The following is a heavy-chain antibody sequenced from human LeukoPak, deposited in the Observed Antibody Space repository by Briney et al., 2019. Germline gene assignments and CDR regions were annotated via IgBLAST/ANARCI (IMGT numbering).Heavy chain of an antibody. Sequence: PSETLSLTCTVSGGSITSYYWSWIRQPPGKGLEWIGYIYYSGSTNYNPSLKSRVTISVDTSKNQFSLKLRSVTAADTAVYYCARGGGVTGSYYYYYYYMDVWGKGTTVTISS. V-gene: IGHV4-59*01. CDR1: GGSITSYY. CDR3: ARGGGVTGSYYYYYYYMDV. CDR2: IYYSGST. D-gene: IGHD3-9*01. J-gene: IGHJ6*03.